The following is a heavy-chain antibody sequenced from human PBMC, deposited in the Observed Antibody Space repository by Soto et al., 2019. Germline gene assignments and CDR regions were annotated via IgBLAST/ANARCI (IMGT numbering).Heavy chain of an antibody. D-gene: IGHD3-3*01. CDR2: IYDSGST. CDR3: ARVNPYYDFWSGYPYYMDV. V-gene: IGHV4-59*01. Sequence: PSETLSLTCTVSGGSISSSYWSWIRQPPGKGLEWIGYIYDSGSTNSNPSLKSRVTISVDTSKNQFSLKLSSVTAADTAVYYCARVNPYYDFWSGYPYYMDVWGKGNTVT. CDR1: GGSISSSY. J-gene: IGHJ6*03.